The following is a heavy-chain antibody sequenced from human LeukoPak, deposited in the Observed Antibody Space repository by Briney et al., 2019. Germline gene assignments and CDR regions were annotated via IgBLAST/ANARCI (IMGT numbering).Heavy chain of an antibody. Sequence: AGGSLRLSCAASEFTFSNYAMNWVRQAPGKGLEWVSVIYSGGSTYYADSVKGRFTISRHNSKNTLYLQMDSLRDEDTAVYYCARGDFWSGYYTGLYWGQGTLVTVSS. J-gene: IGHJ4*02. CDR3: ARGDFWSGYYTGLY. V-gene: IGHV3-53*04. D-gene: IGHD3-3*01. CDR1: EFTFSNYA. CDR2: IYSGGST.